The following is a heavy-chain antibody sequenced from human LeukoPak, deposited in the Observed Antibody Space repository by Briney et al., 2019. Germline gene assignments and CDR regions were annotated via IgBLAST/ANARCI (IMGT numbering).Heavy chain of an antibody. CDR2: IYYSGST. V-gene: IGHV4-59*01. J-gene: IGHJ4*02. CDR3: ATGAGSSSWYYFDY. CDR1: GGSISSYY. Sequence: SETLSLTCTVSGGSISSYYWSWIRQPPGKGLEWIGYIYYSGSTDYNPSLKSRVTISVDTSKNQFSLKLSSVTAADTAVYYCATGAGSSSWYYFDYWGQGTLVTVSS. D-gene: IGHD6-13*01.